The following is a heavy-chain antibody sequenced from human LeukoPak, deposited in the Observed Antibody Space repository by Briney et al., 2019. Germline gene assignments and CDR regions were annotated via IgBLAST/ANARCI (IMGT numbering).Heavy chain of an antibody. J-gene: IGHJ4*02. V-gene: IGHV4-39*01. D-gene: IGHD5-18*01. CDR2: LFYSGST. Sequence: PSETLSLTCTVSGGSISSSSYYWGWLRQPPGTGLEWIVSLFYSGSTYYDPSLKSRVTISVDTSKNQFSLKVTSVTAADTAVYYCARHSRYGLYYFDYWGQGILVTVSS. CDR1: GGSISSSSYY. CDR3: ARHSRYGLYYFDY.